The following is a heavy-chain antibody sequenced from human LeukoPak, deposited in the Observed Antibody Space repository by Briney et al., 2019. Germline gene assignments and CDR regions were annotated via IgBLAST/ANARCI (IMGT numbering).Heavy chain of an antibody. CDR3: ARDYSSSWYAGYYYYGMDV. V-gene: IGHV3-53*01. Sequence: PGGSLRLSCAASGFTFSTYAMSWVRQAPGKGLEWVSVIYSGGSTYYADSVKGRFTISRDNSKNTLYLQMNSLRAEDTAVYYCARDYSSSWYAGYYYYGMDVWGQGTTVTVSS. CDR1: GFTFSTYA. D-gene: IGHD6-13*01. CDR2: IYSGGST. J-gene: IGHJ6*02.